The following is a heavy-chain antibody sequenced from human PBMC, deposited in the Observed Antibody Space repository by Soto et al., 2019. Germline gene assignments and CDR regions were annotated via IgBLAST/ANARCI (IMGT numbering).Heavy chain of an antibody. CDR2: ISGSGGST. J-gene: IGHJ4*02. CDR3: AKDQQQLWACDS. CDR1: GFTFSSYA. V-gene: IGHV3-23*01. D-gene: IGHD6-13*01. Sequence: EVQLLESGGGLVQPAGSLRLSCAASGFTFSSYALSWVRQAPGKGLEWVSAISGSGGSTYYADSVKGRFTISRDNSNNALYLQMNRLRAGDTSVYYCAKDQQQLWACDSWGQGTLVTVSS.